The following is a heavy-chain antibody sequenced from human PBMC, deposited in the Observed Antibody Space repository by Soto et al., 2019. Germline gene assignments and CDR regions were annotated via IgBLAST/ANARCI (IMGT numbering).Heavy chain of an antibody. CDR1: GFTFSSYG. CDR3: AKDDNRGVY. Sequence: QVQLVESGGGVVQPGRSLRLSCAASGFTFSSYGMHWVRQAPGKGLEWVAVISYDGSNKYYADSVKGRFTISRDNSKNTLYPQMNSLRAEDTAVYYCAKDDNRGVYWGQGTLVTVSS. V-gene: IGHV3-30*18. J-gene: IGHJ4*02. CDR2: ISYDGSNK. D-gene: IGHD3-10*01.